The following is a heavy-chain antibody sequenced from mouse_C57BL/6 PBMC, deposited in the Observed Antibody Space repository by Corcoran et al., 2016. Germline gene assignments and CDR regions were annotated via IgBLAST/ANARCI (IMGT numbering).Heavy chain of an antibody. CDR1: GYTFTDYN. CDR2: INPNNGGT. CDR3: ARIRDYDYAWYCDV. Sequence: EVQLQQSGPELVKPGASVKIPCKASGYTFTDYNMDWVKQSHGKSLEWIGDINPNNGGTIYNQKFKGKATLTVDKSSSTAYMELRSLTSEDTAVYYCARIRDYDYAWYCDVWGTGTTVTVSS. J-gene: IGHJ1*03. D-gene: IGHD2-4*01. V-gene: IGHV1-18*01.